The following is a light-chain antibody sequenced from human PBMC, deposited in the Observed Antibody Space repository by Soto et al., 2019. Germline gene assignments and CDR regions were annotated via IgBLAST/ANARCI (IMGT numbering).Light chain of an antibody. CDR1: QSISNW. CDR2: QAS. Sequence: DIQMTQSPSTLSASVGDRVTITCRASQSISNWLAWYQQKPGKAPKLLIYQASSLESGVPSRFSGSGTGTEFPLTISSLQPDDFATYYCQQYNSYRTFGQGTKVEIK. CDR3: QQYNSYRT. J-gene: IGKJ1*01. V-gene: IGKV1-5*03.